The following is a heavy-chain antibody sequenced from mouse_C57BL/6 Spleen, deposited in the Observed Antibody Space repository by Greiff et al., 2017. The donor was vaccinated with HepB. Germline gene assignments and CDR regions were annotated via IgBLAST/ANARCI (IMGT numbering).Heavy chain of an antibody. CDR2: IDPSDSDT. Sequence: QVQLQQPGAELVRPGSSVKLSCKASGYTFTSYWMHWVKQRPIQGLEWIGNIDPSDSDTHYNQKFKDKATLTVDKSSSTAYMQLSSLTSEDSAVYYCAREGGAAWFAYWGQGTLVTVSA. J-gene: IGHJ3*01. CDR3: AREGGAAWFAY. D-gene: IGHD6-1*01. CDR1: GYTFTSYW. V-gene: IGHV1-52*01.